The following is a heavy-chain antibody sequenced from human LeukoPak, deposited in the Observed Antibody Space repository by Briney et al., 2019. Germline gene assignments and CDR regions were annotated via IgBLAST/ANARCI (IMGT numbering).Heavy chain of an antibody. J-gene: IGHJ4*02. D-gene: IGHD3-3*01. CDR2: ISYDGTNK. CDR3: AKENDFVY. CDR1: GFTVISNF. Sequence: GGSLTLSCAASGFTVISNFMSWVRQAPGKGLEWVAVISYDGTNKYYADSVKGRFTISRDNSKSTLYLQMNSLRAEDTAVYYCAKENDFVYWGQGTLVTVSS. V-gene: IGHV3-30*18.